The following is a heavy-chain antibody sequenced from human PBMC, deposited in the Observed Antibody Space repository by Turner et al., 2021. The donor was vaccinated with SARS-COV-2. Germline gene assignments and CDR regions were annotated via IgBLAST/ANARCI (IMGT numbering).Heavy chain of an antibody. CDR1: GGSCSGYY. J-gene: IGHJ6*02. CDR2: SNQSGST. Sequence: QLQLQQWGAGLLKPSETLSLTCAVYGGSCSGYYWSWIRQPPGKGLEWNGESNQSGSTKYNPSLKSRVTIAVDTSKNQFSLKLSSVTAADTAVYYWARGIKGVLMSGSYYYYGMDVWGQGTTVTVSS. CDR3: ARGIKGVLMSGSYYYYGMDV. V-gene: IGHV4-34*01. D-gene: IGHD1-26*01.